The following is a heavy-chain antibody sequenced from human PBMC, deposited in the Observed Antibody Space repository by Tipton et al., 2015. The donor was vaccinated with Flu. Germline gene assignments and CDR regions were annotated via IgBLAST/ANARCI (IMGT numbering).Heavy chain of an antibody. V-gene: IGHV3-48*03. CDR3: AREREPCSGGSCSPRYGMDV. D-gene: IGHD2-15*01. J-gene: IGHJ6*02. CDR2: ISSSGSTI. Sequence: VQLVQSGGGLVQPGGSLRRSCAASGFTFSSYEMIWVRQAPGKGLEWVSYISSSGSTIYYADSVKGRFTISRDHAKNSLSLQMNSLRAEDAAVYYCAREREPCSGGSCSPRYGMDVWGQGTTVTVSS. CDR1: GFTFSSYE.